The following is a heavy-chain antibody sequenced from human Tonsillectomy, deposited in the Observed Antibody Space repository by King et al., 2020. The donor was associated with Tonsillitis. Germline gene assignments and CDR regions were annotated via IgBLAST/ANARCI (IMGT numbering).Heavy chain of an antibody. V-gene: IGHV3-30-3*01. J-gene: IGHJ4*02. CDR2: TLYDGSDE. CDR1: GFTFSRHA. D-gene: IGHD1-26*01. CDR3: ARDPWEQPSVPDY. Sequence: VQLVESGGGVVQPGRSLRVSCAASGFTFSRHAMHWVRQAPGKGLEWVAVTLYDGSDEYYADSVKGRFTISRDNSKNTLYLQMNSLRAEDTAVYFCARDPWEQPSVPDYWGQGTLVTVSS.